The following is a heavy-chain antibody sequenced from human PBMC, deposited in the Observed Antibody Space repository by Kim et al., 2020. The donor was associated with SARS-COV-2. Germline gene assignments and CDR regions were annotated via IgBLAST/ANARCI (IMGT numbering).Heavy chain of an antibody. V-gene: IGHV3-23*01. D-gene: IGHD1-1*01. CDR2: ISAAGRT. CDR3: ARGRTGTTTHFIYDL. Sequence: GGSLRLSCAASGFTFSAYAMNWVRQISGKGLEWVSTISAAGRTDYTDSVKGRFTISRDNYKNTVDLQLNNLGVEDTASYYCARGRTGTTTHFIYDLWRQG. J-gene: IGHJ3*01. CDR1: GFTFSAYA.